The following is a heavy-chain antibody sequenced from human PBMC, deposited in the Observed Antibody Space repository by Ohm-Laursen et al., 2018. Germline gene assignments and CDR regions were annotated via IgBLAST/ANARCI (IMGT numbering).Heavy chain of an antibody. CDR3: ARVPYYYDSSGYYYVDY. CDR1: GFTFSSYA. V-gene: IGHV3-48*01. CDR2: ISNVVSVT. D-gene: IGHD3-22*01. Sequence: GSLRLSCAASGFTFSSYAMNWVRQAPGKGLEWISYISNVVSVTWYADSVKGRFTVSRDNAKNSLYLQMNSLRAEDTAVYYCARVPYYYDSSGYYYVDYWGQGTLVTVSS. J-gene: IGHJ4*02.